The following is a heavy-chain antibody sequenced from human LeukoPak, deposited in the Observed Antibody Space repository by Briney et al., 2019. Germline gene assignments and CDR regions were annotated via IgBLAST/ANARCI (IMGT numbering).Heavy chain of an antibody. CDR3: ADADGFESYGWFDS. D-gene: IGHD3-10*01. CDR1: GGSISSGGYY. J-gene: IGHJ5*01. Sequence: SQTLSLTCTVSGGSISSGGYYWIWIRQPPGMGLAWIGNIYHSGSTYYNPSLKSLTTISVDRSNNQFSLKLSSVTAANTAVYYCADADGFESYGWFDSWGRGTLVTVSS. CDR2: IYHSGST. V-gene: IGHV4-30-2*01.